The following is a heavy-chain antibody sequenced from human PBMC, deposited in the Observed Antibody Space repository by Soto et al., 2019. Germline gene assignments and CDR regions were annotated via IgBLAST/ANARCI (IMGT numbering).Heavy chain of an antibody. J-gene: IGHJ6*02. Sequence: QVQLVQSGAEVKKPGASVKVSCKASGYIFTGYGISWVRQAPGQGLEWIGWISPYNGHTEYAQSLQGRLTVTADKSTTAANRELRSLRADATAGYYCARGGSGSLTGRGFAGAMDVWGQGTTVTVSS. CDR2: ISPYNGHT. D-gene: IGHD3-10*01. CDR1: GYIFTGYG. V-gene: IGHV1-18*04. CDR3: ARGGSGSLTGRGFAGAMDV.